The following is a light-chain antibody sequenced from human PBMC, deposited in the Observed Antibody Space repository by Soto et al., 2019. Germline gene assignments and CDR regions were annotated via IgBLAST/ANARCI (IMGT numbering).Light chain of an antibody. CDR2: AVS. J-gene: IGKJ4*01. V-gene: IGKV1-9*01. CDR1: QGISSY. CDR3: QQLKSYPQST. Sequence: IQLTQSPSFLSASVGDRVSITCRASQGISSYLAWYQQKPGKAPKLLIYAVSTLQSGVPSRFSGTESGTEFTLTISSLQPEDFATYYGQQLKSYPQSTFGGGTKVEIK.